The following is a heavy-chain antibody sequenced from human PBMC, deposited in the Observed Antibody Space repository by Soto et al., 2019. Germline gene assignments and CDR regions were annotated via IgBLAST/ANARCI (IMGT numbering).Heavy chain of an antibody. J-gene: IGHJ3*02. CDR3: ARDRVAGIWGDAFDI. V-gene: IGHV1-18*04. D-gene: IGHD3-16*01. CDR2: INPYNANT. Sequence: QVQLVQSGTEVKKPGASVKVSCKTSGYTFTNHGINWVRQAPGQGLEWMGWINPYNANTNYAQKLQGRVTMTTDTSTTTAYSDLRSLPSDDTAVYYCARDRVAGIWGDAFDIGGQGTVVTVSS. CDR1: GYTFTNHG.